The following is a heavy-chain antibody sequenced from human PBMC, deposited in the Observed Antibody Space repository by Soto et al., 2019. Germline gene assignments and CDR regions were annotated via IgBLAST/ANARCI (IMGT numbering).Heavy chain of an antibody. Sequence: QVQLVQSGPEVKKPGASVKVSCKTSGYTFTSYGISWVRQAPGQGLEWMGWITTDKGKTTYAQKFQGRVTMTTHTSTSTAYMELRSLRADDTAVYYCPTRSPAFDYWGQGTLVTVSS. CDR2: ITTDKGKT. CDR3: PTRSPAFDY. CDR1: GYTFTSYG. V-gene: IGHV1-18*01. J-gene: IGHJ4*02.